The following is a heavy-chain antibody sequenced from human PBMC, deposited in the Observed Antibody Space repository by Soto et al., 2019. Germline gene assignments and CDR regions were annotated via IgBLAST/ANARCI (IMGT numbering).Heavy chain of an antibody. V-gene: IGHV4-39*01. J-gene: IGHJ4*02. D-gene: IGHD6-19*01. Sequence: SETLSLTCDVFGDSVNSDNYYWTWIRQPPGKDLEWIGNIYFSGSTYYNPSLNSRVTLSIDTSKNHFSLKLTSVAAADTAMYYCARHRAVAGLDYWGQGTLVTVSS. CDR3: ARHRAVAGLDY. CDR1: GDSVNSDNYY. CDR2: IYFSGST.